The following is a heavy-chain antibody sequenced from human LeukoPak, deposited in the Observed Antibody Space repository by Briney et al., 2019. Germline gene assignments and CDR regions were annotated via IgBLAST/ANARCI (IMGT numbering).Heavy chain of an antibody. CDR1: GGSISSGDYY. CDR3: AREFGGYCSSTSCPARYGMDV. J-gene: IGHJ6*02. V-gene: IGHV4-30-4*01. D-gene: IGHD2-2*01. CDR2: IYYSGST. Sequence: PSETLSLTCTVSGGSISSGDYYWSWIRQPPGKGLEWIGYIYYSGSTYYNPSLKSRVTISVDTSKNQFSLKLSSVTAADTAVYYCAREFGGYCSSTSCPARYGMDVWGQGTTVTVSS.